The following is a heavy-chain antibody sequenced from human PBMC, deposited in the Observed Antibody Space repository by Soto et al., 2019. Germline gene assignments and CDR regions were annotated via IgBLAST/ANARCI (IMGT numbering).Heavy chain of an antibody. Sequence: PGESLKISCKGSGDSFTTSWIGWVRQMPGKGLEWMGIIYSGDSDTKYSPSLQGQVTISVDKSISTAYLQWSSLKASDSAIYYCSNGYYYYLMDVWGQGTTVTVSS. CDR2: IYSGDSDT. J-gene: IGHJ6*02. V-gene: IGHV5-51*01. D-gene: IGHD3-3*01. CDR3: SNGYYYYLMDV. CDR1: GDSFTTSW.